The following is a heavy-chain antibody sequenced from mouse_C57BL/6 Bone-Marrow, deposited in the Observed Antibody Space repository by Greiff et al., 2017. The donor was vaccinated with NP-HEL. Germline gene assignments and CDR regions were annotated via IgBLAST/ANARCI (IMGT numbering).Heavy chain of an antibody. CDR2: FPFLFLIG. CDR3: SEDSAVDYCASFINWYFDV. Sequence: QVQLQQSGPELALPWASVKISCQAFCLIDLPVLFSFLSPTSFLPFFPPLPFPFLFLIGAMDPGNGDPSYNQKFKGKATLTADKSSSTAYMQLSSLTSEDSAVDYCASFINWYFDVWGTGTTVTVSS. D-gene: IGHD1-1*01. CDR1: CL. V-gene: IGHV1-87*01. J-gene: IGHJ1*03.